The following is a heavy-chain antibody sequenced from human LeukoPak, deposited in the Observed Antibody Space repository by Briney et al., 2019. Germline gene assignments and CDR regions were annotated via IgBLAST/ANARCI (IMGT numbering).Heavy chain of an antibody. CDR2: ISAYNGNT. D-gene: IGHD3-22*01. CDR1: GYTFTSYG. V-gene: IGHV1-18*01. Sequence: ASVKVPCKASGYTFTSYGISWVRQAPGQGLEWMGWISAYNGNTNYAQKLQGRVTMTTDTSTSTAYMELRSLRSDDTAVYYCARTYDSSGYYSNNFDYWGQGTLVTVSS. J-gene: IGHJ4*02. CDR3: ARTYDSSGYYSNNFDY.